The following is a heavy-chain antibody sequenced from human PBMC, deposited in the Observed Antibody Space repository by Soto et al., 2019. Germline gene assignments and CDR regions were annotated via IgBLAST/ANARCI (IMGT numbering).Heavy chain of an antibody. CDR1: GGSMRNYS. V-gene: IGHV4-59*01. Sequence: NPSETLSLTCTVSGGSMRNYSWTWIRQPPGKGLEWIGYIHYSGTTSFFPSYNPSLRSRVTISEDTSKNQFSLKLLSVTTADTAVYFCAAGEASSRNLAPYYLDFWGQGTLVTVSS. J-gene: IGHJ4*02. CDR3: AAGEASSRNLAPYYLDF. CDR2: IHYSGTT. D-gene: IGHD6-13*01.